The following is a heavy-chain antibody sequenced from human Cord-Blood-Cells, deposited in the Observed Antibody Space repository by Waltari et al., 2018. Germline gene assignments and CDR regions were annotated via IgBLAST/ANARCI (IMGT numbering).Heavy chain of an antibody. Sequence: QVQLVQSGAEVKKPGSSVTVSCKASGGPFSSYAISWVRQAPGQGLEWMGWIIPVLGIASYAQEFQGGVTITADEYTSTAYMELSSLRSEDTAVYYCARGRGATEYFDLWGRGTLVTVSS. CDR3: ARGRGATEYFDL. CDR1: GGPFSSYA. J-gene: IGHJ2*01. V-gene: IGHV1-69*04. D-gene: IGHD5-12*01. CDR2: IIPVLGIA.